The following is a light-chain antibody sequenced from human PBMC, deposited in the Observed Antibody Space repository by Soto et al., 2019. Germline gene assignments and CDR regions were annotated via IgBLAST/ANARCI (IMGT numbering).Light chain of an antibody. CDR2: WAS. Sequence: DIVMTQSPDSLAVSLGERATINCKSSQSVLYSPNNKNYLAWYQQKPGQPPKLLIYWASTRESGVPDRFSGSGSGTDFTLTISSLQAEDVAVYYCHQYHTTPWTFGQGTKVEVK. V-gene: IGKV4-1*01. J-gene: IGKJ1*01. CDR3: HQYHTTPWT. CDR1: QSVLYSPNNKNY.